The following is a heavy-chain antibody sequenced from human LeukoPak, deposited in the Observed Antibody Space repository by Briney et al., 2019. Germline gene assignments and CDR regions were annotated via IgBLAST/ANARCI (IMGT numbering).Heavy chain of an antibody. Sequence: GGSLRLSCAASGFTFSDYYMSWIRQAPGKGLEWVSYISSSGSTIYYAGSVKGRFTISRDNAKNSLYLQMNSLRAEDTAVYYCARGGMIVVVKDAFDIWGQGTMVTVSS. D-gene: IGHD3-22*01. CDR1: GFTFSDYY. CDR2: ISSSGSTI. CDR3: ARGGMIVVVKDAFDI. J-gene: IGHJ3*02. V-gene: IGHV3-11*01.